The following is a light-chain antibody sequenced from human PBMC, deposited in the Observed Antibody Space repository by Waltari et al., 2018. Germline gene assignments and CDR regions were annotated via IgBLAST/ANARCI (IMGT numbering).Light chain of an antibody. CDR3: QQLNSYPT. CDR1: QRISSF. CDR2: AAS. Sequence: DIQLTQSPSFLSASVGDRVTITCRASQRISSFLAWYQQKPGKAPKRLISAASTLQSGVPSRFSGSGSGTEFTLTISSLQPEDFASYYCQQLNSYPTFGGGTTVEIK. J-gene: IGKJ4*01. V-gene: IGKV1-9*01.